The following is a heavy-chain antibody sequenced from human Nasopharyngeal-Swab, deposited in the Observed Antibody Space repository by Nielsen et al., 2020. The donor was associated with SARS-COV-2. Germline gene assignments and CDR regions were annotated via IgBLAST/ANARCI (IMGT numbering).Heavy chain of an antibody. CDR3: ARDQWFSYYDRYAVGYYYYGMDV. Sequence: GGSLRLSCAASGFTFDDYAMHWVRQAPGKGLEWVSGISWNSGSIGYADSVKGRFTISRDNAKNSLYLQMNSLRAEDTAVYYCARDQWFSYYDRYAVGYYYYGMDVWGQGTTVTVSS. CDR1: GFTFDDYA. V-gene: IGHV3-9*01. D-gene: IGHD3-22*01. J-gene: IGHJ6*02. CDR2: ISWNSGSI.